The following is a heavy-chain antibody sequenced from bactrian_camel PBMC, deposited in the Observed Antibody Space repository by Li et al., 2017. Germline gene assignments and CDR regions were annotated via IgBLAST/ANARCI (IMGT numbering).Heavy chain of an antibody. D-gene: IGHD6*01. J-gene: IGHJ6*01. CDR1: GFTFSDHY. V-gene: IGHV3-2*01. Sequence: VQLVESGGGLVQPGGSLRISCEASGFTFSDHYMSWVRQAPGKGLEWVITITNDGSTTYYADSVKGRFTISRDNAKNAVYLQLNSLKTEDMAMYYCAVGGYGGAWSRGGFGYWGQGTQVTVS. CDR2: ITNDGSTT. CDR3: AVGGYGGAWSRGGFGY.